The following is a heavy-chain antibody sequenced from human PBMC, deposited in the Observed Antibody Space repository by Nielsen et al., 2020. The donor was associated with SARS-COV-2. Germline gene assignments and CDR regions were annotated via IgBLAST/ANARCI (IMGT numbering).Heavy chain of an antibody. D-gene: IGHD2-2*01. J-gene: IGHJ6*03. CDR3: AIGVVPTSMAGPYWTYFYLDV. CDR1: GFTFSNYN. V-gene: IGHV3-21*06. Sequence: GESLKISCEASGFTFSNYNMNWVRQAPGKGLEWVSYISSRSSYIYYADSVKGRFTVSRDNSLYLEMNSLRAEDTAVYYCAIGVVPTSMAGPYWTYFYLDVWGKGTTVTVSS. CDR2: ISSRSSYI.